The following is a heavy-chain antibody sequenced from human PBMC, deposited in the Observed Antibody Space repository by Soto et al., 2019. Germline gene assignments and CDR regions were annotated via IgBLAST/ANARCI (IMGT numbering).Heavy chain of an antibody. CDR3: AGPGSYSSSWYSYYYYYGMDV. D-gene: IGHD6-13*01. CDR2: IYHSGST. Sequence: SETLSLTCAVSGGSISSSNWWSWVRQPPGKGLEWIGEIYHSGSTNYNPSLKSRVTISVDKSKNRFSLKLSSVTAADTAVYYCAGPGSYSSSWYSYYYYYGMDVWGQGTTVTVSS. J-gene: IGHJ6*02. CDR1: GGSISSSNW. V-gene: IGHV4-4*02.